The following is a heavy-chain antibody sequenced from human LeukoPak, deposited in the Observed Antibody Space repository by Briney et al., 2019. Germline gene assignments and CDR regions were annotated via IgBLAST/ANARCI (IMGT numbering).Heavy chain of an antibody. J-gene: IGHJ4*02. CDR2: INPNSGGT. D-gene: IGHD6-13*01. CDR3: ARSYLAAAGTPN. Sequence: ASVKVSCKASGYTFTGYYMHWVRQAPGQGLEWKGWINPNSGGTNYAQKFQGRVTMTRDTSISSAYMELSRLRSDDTAVYYCARSYLAAAGTPNWGQGTLVTVSS. V-gene: IGHV1-2*02. CDR1: GYTFTGYY.